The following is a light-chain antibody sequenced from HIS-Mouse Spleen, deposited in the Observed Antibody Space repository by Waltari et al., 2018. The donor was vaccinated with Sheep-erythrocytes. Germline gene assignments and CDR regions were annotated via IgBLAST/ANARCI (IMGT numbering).Light chain of an antibody. CDR3: QAWDSSTAV. CDR2: QDS. V-gene: IGLV3-1*01. J-gene: IGLJ2*01. Sequence: LTQPPSVSVSPGQTASITCSGDKLGDKYAFWYQQKPGQSPVLVIYQDSKRPSGIPGRFSGSNSGNTATLTISGTQAMDEADYYCQAWDSSTAVFGGGTKLTVL. CDR1: KLGDKY.